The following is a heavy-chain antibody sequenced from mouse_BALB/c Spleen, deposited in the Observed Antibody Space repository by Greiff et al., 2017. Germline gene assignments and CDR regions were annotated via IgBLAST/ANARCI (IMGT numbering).Heavy chain of an antibody. J-gene: IGHJ4*01. CDR2: IRSKSNNYAT. CDR1: GFTFNTYA. Sequence: EVKLVESGGGLVQPKGSLKLSCAASGFTFNTYAMNWVRQAPGKGLEWVARIRSKSNNYATYYADSVKDRFTISRDDSQSMLYLQMNNLKTEDTAMYYCVRNWDVGYYAMDYWGQGTSVTVSS. D-gene: IGHD4-1*01. V-gene: IGHV10-1*02. CDR3: VRNWDVGYYAMDY.